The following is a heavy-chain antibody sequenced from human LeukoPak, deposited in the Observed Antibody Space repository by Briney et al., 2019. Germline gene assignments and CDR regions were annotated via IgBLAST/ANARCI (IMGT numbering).Heavy chain of an antibody. CDR2: VHPGNSET. J-gene: IGHJ4*02. Sequence: GDSLKISCKGTGYGFASFWIGWVRQMPGKGLEWMAIVHPGNSETRYSPSFQGQVTVSADKSISTAYLQWASLRASDTATYYCARHRRGGDYFYFDYWGQGTLVTVSS. CDR1: GYGFASFW. V-gene: IGHV5-51*01. CDR3: ARHRRGGDYFYFDY. D-gene: IGHD2-21*01.